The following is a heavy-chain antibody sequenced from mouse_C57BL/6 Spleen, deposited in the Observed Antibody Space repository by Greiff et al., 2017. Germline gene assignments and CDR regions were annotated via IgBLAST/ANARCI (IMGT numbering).Heavy chain of an antibody. CDR1: GFSLTSYG. V-gene: IGHV2-4*01. CDR2: IWSGGST. D-gene: IGHD2-1*01. Sequence: QVHVKQSGPGLMQPSQSLSITCTVSGFSLTSYGVHWVRQPPGKGLEWLGVIWSGGSTDYNAAFISRLSISKDNSKSQVFFKMNSLQADDTAIYYCAKRGNSPMDYWGQGTSVTVSS. J-gene: IGHJ4*01. CDR3: AKRGNSPMDY.